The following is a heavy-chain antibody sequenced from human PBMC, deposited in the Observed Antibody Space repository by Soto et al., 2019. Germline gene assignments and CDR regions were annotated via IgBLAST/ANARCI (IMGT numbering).Heavy chain of an antibody. Sequence: QLVQSGAEVKKPGASVKVSCKASGYSFTNYDISWVRQAPGQGLEWMAWISAHNGNKHYAEKFQGRVSTTTDTSTSTAYMEVRTLKTDDTAMYYCARGLLAYFGMDVWGQGTTVTVS. D-gene: IGHD1-26*01. V-gene: IGHV1-18*01. J-gene: IGHJ6*02. CDR2: ISAHNGNK. CDR1: GYSFTNYD. CDR3: ARGLLAYFGMDV.